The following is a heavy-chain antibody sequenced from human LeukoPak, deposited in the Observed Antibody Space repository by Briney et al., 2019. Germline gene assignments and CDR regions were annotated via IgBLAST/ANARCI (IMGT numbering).Heavy chain of an antibody. Sequence: GGSLRLSCTAAGFTFRKHWMSWVRQAIGKGLECVAKIKEDGSEKHYVDSVKGRFTISRDNAKNSLSLQMSSLRAEDTAVYYCARGQHRVAYSDDAFDIWGQGTMVTVSS. CDR1: GFTFRKHW. CDR3: ARGQHRVAYSDDAFDI. CDR2: IKEDGSEK. J-gene: IGHJ3*02. V-gene: IGHV3-7*01. D-gene: IGHD2-15*01.